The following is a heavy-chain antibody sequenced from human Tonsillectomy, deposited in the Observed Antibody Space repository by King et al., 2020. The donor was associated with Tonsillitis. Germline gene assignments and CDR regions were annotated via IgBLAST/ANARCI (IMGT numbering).Heavy chain of an antibody. CDR1: GGSVSSGSYY. CDR3: AGWGVATGDIDDVLDI. V-gene: IGHV4-61*01. J-gene: IGHJ3*02. CDR2: IYYSGST. Sequence: VQLQESGPGLVKPSETLSLTCTVSGGSVSSGSYYWSWIRQPPGKGLEWIGYIYYSGSTNYNPSLKSRVTISVDTSKNQFSLKLSSVTAADAAVYYGAGWGVATGDIDDVLDIWGQGTMVTVSS. D-gene: IGHD7-27*01.